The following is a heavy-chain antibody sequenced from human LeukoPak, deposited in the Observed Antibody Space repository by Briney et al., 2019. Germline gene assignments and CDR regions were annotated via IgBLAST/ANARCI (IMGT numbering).Heavy chain of an antibody. Sequence: SETLSLTCAVSGYSISSGYYWGWIRQPPRKGLEWIGSIYHNGNTYYNPSLKSRVTISVDTTKNEFSLKLSSVTAADTAVYYCARAYHSSWYLNWFDPWGQGTLVTVSS. D-gene: IGHD6-13*01. CDR2: IYHNGNT. V-gene: IGHV4-38-2*01. J-gene: IGHJ5*02. CDR3: ARAYHSSWYLNWFDP. CDR1: GYSISSGYY.